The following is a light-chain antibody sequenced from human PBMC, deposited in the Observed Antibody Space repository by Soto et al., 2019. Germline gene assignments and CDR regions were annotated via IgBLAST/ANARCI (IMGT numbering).Light chain of an antibody. CDR3: QQYGNTPWT. V-gene: IGKV3-20*01. CDR2: CAS. Sequence: IVLTQSPGTLSLSPGERGTLPCRASQSFXSNFLAWYQQKPGQAPRLLXDCASTMATGSPARFSGSGSGTEFTLTISSLDPEYFAVFYCQQYGNTPWTFGQGTKVDIK. J-gene: IGKJ1*01. CDR1: QSFXSNF.